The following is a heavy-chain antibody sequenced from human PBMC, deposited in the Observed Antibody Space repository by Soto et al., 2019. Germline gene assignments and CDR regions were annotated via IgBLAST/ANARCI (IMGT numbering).Heavy chain of an antibody. Sequence: QVQLVQSGAEVKKPGASVKVSCKASGYTFTSYDINWVRQATGQGLEWMGWMNPNSGNTGYAQKFQGRVTMTRNTSISTAYMELSSLRSEDTAVYYCARGLDTAMVIRGYYYYGMDVWGQGTTVTVSS. CDR2: MNPNSGNT. V-gene: IGHV1-8*01. J-gene: IGHJ6*02. D-gene: IGHD5-18*01. CDR1: GYTFTSYD. CDR3: ARGLDTAMVIRGYYYYGMDV.